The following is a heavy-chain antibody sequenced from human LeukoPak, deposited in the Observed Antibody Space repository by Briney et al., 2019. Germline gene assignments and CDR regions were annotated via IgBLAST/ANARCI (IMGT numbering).Heavy chain of an antibody. CDR3: ARDRGSNYYVSFFDY. Sequence: PGGSLRLSCAASGFTFSSYSMNWVRQAPGKGLEWVSYINSSSSTIYYADSVRGRFTISRDNAKNSLYLQMNSLRADDTAVYYCARDRGSNYYVSFFDYWGQGTLVTVSS. D-gene: IGHD3-10*01. V-gene: IGHV3-48*01. CDR1: GFTFSSYS. CDR2: INSSSSTI. J-gene: IGHJ4*02.